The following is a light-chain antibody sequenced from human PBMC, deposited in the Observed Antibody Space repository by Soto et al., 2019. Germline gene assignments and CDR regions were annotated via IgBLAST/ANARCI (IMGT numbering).Light chain of an antibody. CDR2: KAS. J-gene: IGKJ1*01. CDR3: QHYNSYSET. V-gene: IGKV1-5*03. CDR1: QTISSW. Sequence: DIQMTQSPSTLSGSAGERVTITCRASQTISSWLAWYQQKPGKAPKLLIYKASTLESGVPARFSGSGSGTEFTLTISSLQPEDFATYYCQHYNSYSETFGQGTKVELK.